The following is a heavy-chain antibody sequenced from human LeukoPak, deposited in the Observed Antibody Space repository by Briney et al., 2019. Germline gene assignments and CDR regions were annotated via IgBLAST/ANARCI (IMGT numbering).Heavy chain of an antibody. CDR1: GYTFTGYY. J-gene: IGHJ5*02. CDR2: INPNSGGT. CDR3: ARGGSYGDQARDNWFDP. Sequence: ASVKVSCKASGYTFTGYYMHWVRQAPGQGLEWMGRINPNSGGTNYAQKFQGRVTMTGDTSIGTAYMELSRLRSDDTAVYYCARGGSYGDQARDNWFDPWGQGTLVTVSS. D-gene: IGHD4-17*01. V-gene: IGHV1-2*06.